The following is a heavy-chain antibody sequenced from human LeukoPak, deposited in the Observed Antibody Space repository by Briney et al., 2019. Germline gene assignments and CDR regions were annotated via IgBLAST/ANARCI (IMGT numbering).Heavy chain of an antibody. D-gene: IGHD2-2*01. V-gene: IGHV3-21*01. CDR3: ARVRSGYDSYYYYYYMDV. J-gene: IGHJ6*03. CDR1: GFTFSSYS. Sequence: SGGSLRLSCAASGFTFSSYSMNWVRQAPGKGLEWVSSISSSSSYIYYADSVKGRFTISGDNAKNSLYLQMNSLRAEDTAVYYCARVRSGYDSYYYYYYMDVWGKGTTVTVSS. CDR2: ISSSSSYI.